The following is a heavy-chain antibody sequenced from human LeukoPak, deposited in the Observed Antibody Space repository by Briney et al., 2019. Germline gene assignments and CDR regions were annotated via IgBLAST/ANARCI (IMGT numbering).Heavy chain of an antibody. CDR1: GFTFSSYS. J-gene: IGHJ4*02. D-gene: IGHD2-21*01. Sequence: GGSLRLSCAASGFTFSSYSMTWVRQAPRKGLEWVATINHDGSDKYYVDSVKGRFTISRDNAKNSLYLQMNSLRAEDTAVYYCARGIRVPGRWGQGTLVTVSS. CDR2: INHDGSDK. V-gene: IGHV3-7*04. CDR3: ARGIRVPGR.